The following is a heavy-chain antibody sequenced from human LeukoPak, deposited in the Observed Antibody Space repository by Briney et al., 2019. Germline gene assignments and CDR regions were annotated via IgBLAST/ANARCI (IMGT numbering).Heavy chain of an antibody. CDR1: GFTFTTYG. V-gene: IGHV3-48*01. J-gene: IGHJ4*02. D-gene: IGHD3-10*01. Sequence: PGGSLRLSCAASGFTFTTYGMNWVRQAPGKGLEWISYISSSSSAIQYADSVKGRFTISRDNDKNSLYLQMNSPRAEDTAAYYCTRDSGRRRGVFNIDYWGQGTLVTVSS. CDR3: TRDSGRRRGVFNIDY. CDR2: ISSSSSAI.